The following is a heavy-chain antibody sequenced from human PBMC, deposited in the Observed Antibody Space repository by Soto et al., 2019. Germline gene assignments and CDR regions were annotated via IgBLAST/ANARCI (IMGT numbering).Heavy chain of an antibody. J-gene: IGHJ3*02. Sequence: GSLRLSCAASGFTFNTYAMSWVRQAPGQGLEWVSAISGSGFSTYYADSVKGRFSISSDSSKNTLFLQMNSLRADDTAVYFCATFTFGRPFDTCGQGTMVTVSS. CDR1: GFTFNTYA. V-gene: IGHV3-23*01. CDR2: ISGSGFST. CDR3: ATFTFGRPFDT. D-gene: IGHD3-16*01.